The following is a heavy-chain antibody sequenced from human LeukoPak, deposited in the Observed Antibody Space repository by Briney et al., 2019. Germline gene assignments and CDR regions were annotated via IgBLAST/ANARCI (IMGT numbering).Heavy chain of an antibody. Sequence: GGSLRLSCAASGFTFDDYAMHWVRQAPGKGLEWVSGISWNSGSIGYAGSVKGRFTISRDNAKNSLYLQMNSLRAEDTAAYYCARGDWAKYYDFWSGYYGSWFDPWGQGTLVTVSS. CDR1: GFTFDDYA. CDR3: ARGDWAKYYDFWSGYYGSWFDP. CDR2: ISWNSGSI. V-gene: IGHV3-9*01. J-gene: IGHJ5*02. D-gene: IGHD3-3*01.